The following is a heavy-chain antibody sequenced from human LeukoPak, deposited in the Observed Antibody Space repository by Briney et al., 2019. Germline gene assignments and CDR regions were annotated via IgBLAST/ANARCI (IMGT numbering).Heavy chain of an antibody. V-gene: IGHV4-4*07. CDR3: AGGTIFGVFIAGYFDY. Sequence: KPSETLSLTCTVSGGSISSYYWSWIRQPAGKGLEWIGRIYTSGSTNYNPSLKSRVTMSVDTSKNQFSLKLSSVTAADTAVYYCAGGTIFGVFIAGYFDYWGQGTLVTVSS. J-gene: IGHJ4*02. CDR1: GGSISSYY. CDR2: IYTSGST. D-gene: IGHD3-3*01.